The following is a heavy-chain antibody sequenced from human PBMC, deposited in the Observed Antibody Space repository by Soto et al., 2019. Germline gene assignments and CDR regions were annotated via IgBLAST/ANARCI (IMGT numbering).Heavy chain of an antibody. V-gene: IGHV4-59*01. J-gene: IGHJ4*02. Sequence: QVQLQESGPGLVKPSETLSLTCTVSGASISSYYWSWIRQPPGKGLEWIGYIYYSGNTNYNPSLKSRVTMSVDTSKNQFSLKLSSVTAADTAVYYCARGEGSGNSPFDYWGQGTLVTVSS. CDR2: IYYSGNT. D-gene: IGHD6-19*01. CDR3: ARGEGSGNSPFDY. CDR1: GASISSYY.